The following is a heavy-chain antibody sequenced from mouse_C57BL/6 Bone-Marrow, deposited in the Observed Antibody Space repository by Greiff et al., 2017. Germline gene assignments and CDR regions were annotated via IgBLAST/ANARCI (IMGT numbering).Heavy chain of an antibody. CDR2: IDPEDGET. V-gene: IGHV14-2*01. Sequence: QVVESGAELVKPGASVKLSCTASGFNIKDYYMHWVKQRTEQGLEWIGRIDPEDGETKYAPKFQGKATITADTSSNTAYLQLSSLTSEDTAVYFWARGAPPPVDYWGQGTTLTGAS. CDR3: ARGAPPPVDY. J-gene: IGHJ2*01. D-gene: IGHD6-1*01. CDR1: GFNIKDYY.